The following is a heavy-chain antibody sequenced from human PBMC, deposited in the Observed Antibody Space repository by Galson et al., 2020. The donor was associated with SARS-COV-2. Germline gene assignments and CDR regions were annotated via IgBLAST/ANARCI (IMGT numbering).Heavy chain of an antibody. V-gene: IGHV4-4*07. CDR1: GGSFNTYY. CDR2: IYARGAT. Sequence: SQTLSLTCTVSGGSFNTYYWTWIRQSAGKGLEWIGRIYARGATDYNPSLTSRVTMSIDTSRNKFSLNLTSVTAADTAVYYCARGGYFPDSSLFDIWGQGTMVTVSS. D-gene: IGHD3-22*01. J-gene: IGHJ3*02. CDR3: ARGGYFPDSSLFDI.